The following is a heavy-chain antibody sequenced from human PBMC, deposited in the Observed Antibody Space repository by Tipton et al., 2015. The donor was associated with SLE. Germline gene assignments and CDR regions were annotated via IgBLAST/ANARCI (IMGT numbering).Heavy chain of an antibody. J-gene: IGHJ4*02. D-gene: IGHD6-6*01. V-gene: IGHV4-38-2*01. CDR2: IYHLGST. CDR3: ARPRSGSSAPFDY. Sequence: TLSLTCAVSGYSITSDYYWGWIRQPPGKGLQWIANIYHLGSTYYNPSLKSRVTISVDTSKNEFSVKLSSVTAADTAVYYCARPRSGSSAPFDYWGQGTLVTVSS. CDR1: GYSITSDYY.